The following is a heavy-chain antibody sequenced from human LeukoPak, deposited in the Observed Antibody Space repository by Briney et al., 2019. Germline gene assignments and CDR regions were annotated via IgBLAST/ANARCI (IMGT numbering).Heavy chain of an antibody. CDR2: IKQDGSER. J-gene: IGHJ4*02. V-gene: IGHV3-7*01. D-gene: IGHD6-19*01. CDR3: ARASFEGGWYGGGFDY. Sequence: GGSLRLSCAASGFTFSTYWMSWVRQAPGKGLEWVANIKQDGSERYYVDSVKGRFTISRDNAKNSLYLQMNSLRAEDTAVYYCARASFEGGWYGGGFDYWGQGTLVTVSS. CDR1: GFTFSTYW.